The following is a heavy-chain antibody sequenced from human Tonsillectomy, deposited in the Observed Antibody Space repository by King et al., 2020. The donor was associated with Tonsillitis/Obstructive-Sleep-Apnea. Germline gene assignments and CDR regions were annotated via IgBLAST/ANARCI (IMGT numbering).Heavy chain of an antibody. D-gene: IGHD2-15*01. Sequence: VQLVESGGGLVQPGGSLRLSCTVSGFTVSSSYMSWVRQAPGKGLEWVSVFFCVGSTYYADSVQGRFSMSTDNSKNTLFLQMNSLRAEDTALYYCVKDVYCSGGTCYTTYWGQGTLVTVSS. CDR2: FFCVGST. CDR3: VKDVYCSGGTCYTTY. CDR1: GFTVSSSY. J-gene: IGHJ4*02. V-gene: IGHV3-66*01.